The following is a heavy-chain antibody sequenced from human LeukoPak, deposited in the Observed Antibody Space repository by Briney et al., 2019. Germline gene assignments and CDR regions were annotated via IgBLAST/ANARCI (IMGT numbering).Heavy chain of an antibody. CDR2: IYYSGST. V-gene: IGHV4-39*01. D-gene: IGHD3-3*01. J-gene: IGHJ6*02. Sequence: SETLFLTCTVSGGSISSSSYYWGWIRQPPGKGLEWIGSIYYSGSTYYNPSLKSRVTISVDTSKNQFSLKLSSVTAADTAVYYCARIHYDFWSGYTDYYYSMDVWGQGTTVTVSS. CDR1: GGSISSSSYY. CDR3: ARIHYDFWSGYTDYYYSMDV.